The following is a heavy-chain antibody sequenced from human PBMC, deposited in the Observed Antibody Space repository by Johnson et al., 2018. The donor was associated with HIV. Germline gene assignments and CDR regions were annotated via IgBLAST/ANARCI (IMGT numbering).Heavy chain of an antibody. CDR2: INWDGGST. J-gene: IGHJ3*02. CDR1: GFTFRSYW. CDR3: ARDGPSTGLSLDAFDI. Sequence: VQLVESGGGLVQPGGSLRLSCAASGFTFRSYWMHWVRQAPGKGLEWVSGINWDGGSTGYADSVKGRFTISRDNAKNSLYLQMNSRGAEDTAGYYCARDGPSTGLSLDAFDIWGQGTMVTVSS. D-gene: IGHD7-27*01. V-gene: IGHV3-74*01.